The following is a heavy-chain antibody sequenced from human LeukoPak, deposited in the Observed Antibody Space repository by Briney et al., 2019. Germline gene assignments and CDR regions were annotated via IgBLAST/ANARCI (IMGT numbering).Heavy chain of an antibody. CDR2: ISGDGGST. V-gene: IGHV3-43*02. CDR3: AKDKSRDGYIGDAFDI. D-gene: IGHD5-24*01. J-gene: IGHJ3*02. Sequence: GGSLRLSCAASGFTFDDYAMHWVRQAPGKGLEWVSLISGDGGSTYYADSVKGRFTISRDNSKNSLYLQVNSLRTEDTALYYCAKDKSRDGYIGDAFDIWGQGTMVTLSS. CDR1: GFTFDDYA.